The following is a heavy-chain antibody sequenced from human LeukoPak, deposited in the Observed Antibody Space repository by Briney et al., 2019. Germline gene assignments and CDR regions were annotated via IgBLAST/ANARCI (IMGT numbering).Heavy chain of an antibody. CDR2: IFTDGST. CDR1: AGSFSGYY. D-gene: IGHD3-3*01. J-gene: IGHJ4*02. Sequence: SETLSLTCAVDAGSFSGYYWSWIRQPPGKGLEWLGRIFTDGSTNYNPSLKRRISMSVDLSANQFTLRLSSVTAADTAIYYCARDHNEYDFLSDAYLGYFDYWGQGALVTVSS. CDR3: ARDHNEYDFLSDAYLGYFDY. V-gene: IGHV4-59*10.